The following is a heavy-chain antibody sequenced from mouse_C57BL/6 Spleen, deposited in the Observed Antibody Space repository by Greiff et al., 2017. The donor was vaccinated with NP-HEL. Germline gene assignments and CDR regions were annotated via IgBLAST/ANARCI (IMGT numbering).Heavy chain of an antibody. Sequence: VQLQQPGAELVMPGASVKLSCKASGYPFTSYWMHWVKQRPGQGLEWIGEIDPSDSYTNYNQKFKGKSTLTVDKSSSTAYMQLSSLTSEDSAVYYCARRTTVVDAMDYWGQGTSVTVSS. CDR1: GYPFTSYW. D-gene: IGHD1-1*01. CDR2: IDPSDSYT. J-gene: IGHJ4*01. V-gene: IGHV1-69*01. CDR3: ARRTTVVDAMDY.